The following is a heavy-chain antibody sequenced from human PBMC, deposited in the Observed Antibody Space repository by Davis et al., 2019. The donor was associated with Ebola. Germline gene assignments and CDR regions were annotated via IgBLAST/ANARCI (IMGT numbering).Heavy chain of an antibody. CDR1: GGSINNGNYY. CDR2: VHYRGSP. V-gene: IGHV4-39*01. D-gene: IGHD3-10*01. CDR3: AGHYINMVRGPTTKLDWLDP. Sequence: SEPLSLTCTVSGGSINNGNYYWGCIRPPPGKGLEWLGSVHYRGSPYYNPSLSSRVAMSVDKSKNQISLRLSSVTAADTAVYYCAGHYINMVRGPTTKLDWLDPWGQGTLVTVSS. J-gene: IGHJ5*02.